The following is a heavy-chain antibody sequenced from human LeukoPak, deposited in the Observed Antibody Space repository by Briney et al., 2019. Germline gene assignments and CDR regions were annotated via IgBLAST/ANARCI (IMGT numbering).Heavy chain of an antibody. Sequence: ASVKVSCKASGYTFTSYYMHWVRQAPGQGLEWMGWINPNSGGTNYAQKFQGRVTMTRDTSISTAYMELSRLRSDDTAVYYCARGSLLYYDILTGNYFDPWGQGTLVTVSS. J-gene: IGHJ5*02. CDR2: INPNSGGT. V-gene: IGHV1-2*02. CDR3: ARGSLLYYDILTGNYFDP. D-gene: IGHD3-9*01. CDR1: GYTFTSYY.